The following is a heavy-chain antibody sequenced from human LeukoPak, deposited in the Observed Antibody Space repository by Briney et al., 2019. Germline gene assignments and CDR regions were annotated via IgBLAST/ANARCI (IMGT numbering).Heavy chain of an antibody. V-gene: IGHV1-46*01. D-gene: IGHD2-15*01. Sequence: ASVKVSCKASGYTFTNNYMHWVRQAPGLGLEWMGIINPSGGSTNYAQKFQGRVTMTRDTSTSTVYMELSSLRSEDTAVYYCARAVGIVVVVVATLDYWGQGTLVTVSS. CDR3: ARAVGIVVVVVATLDY. J-gene: IGHJ4*02. CDR1: GYTFTNNY. CDR2: INPSGGST.